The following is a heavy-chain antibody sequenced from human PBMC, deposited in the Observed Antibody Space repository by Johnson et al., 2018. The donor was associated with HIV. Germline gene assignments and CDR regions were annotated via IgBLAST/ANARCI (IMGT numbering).Heavy chain of an antibody. D-gene: IGHD6-13*01. CDR3: ARDRGSSSLLDAFDI. Sequence: QVLLVESGGGVVQPGRSLRLSCAASGFTFSSYAMHWVRQAPGKGLEWVAVISYDGSNKYYADSVKGRFTISRDNSKNTLYLQMNSLRAEDTAVYYCARDRGSSSLLDAFDIWGQGTMVTVSS. V-gene: IGHV3-30*04. CDR2: ISYDGSNK. CDR1: GFTFSSYA. J-gene: IGHJ3*02.